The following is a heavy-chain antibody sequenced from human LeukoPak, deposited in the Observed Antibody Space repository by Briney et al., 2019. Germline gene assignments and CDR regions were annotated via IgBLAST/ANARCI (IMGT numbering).Heavy chain of an antibody. V-gene: IGHV4-34*01. CDR1: GGSFSVYY. D-gene: IGHD3-10*01. CDR3: ARGPRYGWGSYFAYYGKEV. Sequence: SETLSLTCAVYGGSFSVYYWNWIRQPTGEGVEWIGEINHSGNTNYNPSLKGRVTISVDTSKNHFSLKLSSVTAADTAVYYCARGPRYGWGSYFAYYGKEVWGQGTTVTVSS. CDR2: INHSGNT. J-gene: IGHJ6*02.